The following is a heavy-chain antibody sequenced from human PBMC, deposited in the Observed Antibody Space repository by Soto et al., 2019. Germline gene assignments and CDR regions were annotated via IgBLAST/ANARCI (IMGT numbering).Heavy chain of an antibody. J-gene: IGHJ5*02. CDR2: INPSGGST. D-gene: IGHD2-2*01. Sequence: GASVKVSCKASGYTFTSYYMHWVRQAPGQGLEWMGIINPSGGSTSYAQKFQGRVTMTRDTSTSTVYMELSSLRSEDTAVYYCARDLSGVVPAAIDPTNWFDPWGQGTLVTVSS. V-gene: IGHV1-46*01. CDR1: GYTFTSYY. CDR3: ARDLSGVVPAAIDPTNWFDP.